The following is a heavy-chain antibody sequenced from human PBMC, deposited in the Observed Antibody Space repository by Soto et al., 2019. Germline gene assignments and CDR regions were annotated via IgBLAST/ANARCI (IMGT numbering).Heavy chain of an antibody. CDR3: ARVVGGYYYGMDV. D-gene: IGHD2-2*01. Sequence: QVQLQESGPGLVKPSGTLSLTCAVSGGSISSSNWWSWVRQPPGKGLEWIGEIYHSGSTNYNPSLKSRGTISVDKSKNQSSLKLSSVTAADTAVYYCARVVGGYYYGMDVWGQGTTVTVSS. CDR2: IYHSGST. J-gene: IGHJ6*02. CDR1: GGSISSSNW. V-gene: IGHV4-4*02.